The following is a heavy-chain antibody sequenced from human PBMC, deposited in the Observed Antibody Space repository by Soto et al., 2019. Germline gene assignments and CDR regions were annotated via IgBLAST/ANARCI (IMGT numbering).Heavy chain of an antibody. CDR3: AIQDGDYVPNNWYFDL. D-gene: IGHD4-17*01. CDR1: GGSISSYY. J-gene: IGHJ2*01. V-gene: IGHV4-59*08. Sequence: QVQLQESGPGLVKPSETLSLTCTVSGGSISSYYWSWIRQPPGKGLEWIGYIYDSGSTNYNPSLKSRVTISVDTSKNQFSLQLSSVTAADTAVYYCAIQDGDYVPNNWYFDLWGRGTLVTVSS. CDR2: IYDSGST.